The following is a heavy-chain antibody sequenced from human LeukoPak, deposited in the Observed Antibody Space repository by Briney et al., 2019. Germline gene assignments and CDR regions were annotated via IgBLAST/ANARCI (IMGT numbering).Heavy chain of an antibody. Sequence: PGGSLRLSCAASGFIFSSYWMAWVRQAPGKGLEWVSAISGSGGSTYYADSAKGRFTISRDNSKNTLYLQMNSLRAEDTAVYYCASGGWYGAFDIWGQGTMVTVSS. CDR1: GFIFSSYW. J-gene: IGHJ3*02. V-gene: IGHV3-23*01. CDR3: ASGGWYGAFDI. CDR2: ISGSGGST. D-gene: IGHD6-19*01.